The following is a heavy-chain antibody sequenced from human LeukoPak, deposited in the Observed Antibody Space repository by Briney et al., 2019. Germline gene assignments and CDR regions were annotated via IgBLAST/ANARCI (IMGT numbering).Heavy chain of an antibody. CDR1: GFTFNTFW. D-gene: IGHD1-26*01. CDR2: IRYDGSNK. V-gene: IGHV3-30*02. J-gene: IGHJ5*02. Sequence: GGSLRLSCAASGFTFNTFWMTWVRQAPGKGLEWVAFIRYDGSNKYYADSVKGRFTISRDNSKNTLYLQMNSLRAEDTAVYYCAKDEFRIVGATGWFDPWGQGTLVTVSS. CDR3: AKDEFRIVGATGWFDP.